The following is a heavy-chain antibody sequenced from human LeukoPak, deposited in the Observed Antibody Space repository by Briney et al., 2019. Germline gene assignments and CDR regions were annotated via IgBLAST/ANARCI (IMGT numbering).Heavy chain of an antibody. J-gene: IGHJ6*04. V-gene: IGHV3-30*04. Sequence: PGGSLRLSCAASGFTFRSYAMHWVRQAPGKGLEWVAVISYDGSNKYYADSVKGRFTISRDNSKNTLYLQMNSLRAEDTAVYYCARETGFGELFFYYYYGMDVWGKGTTVTVSS. D-gene: IGHD3-10*01. CDR1: GFTFRSYA. CDR2: ISYDGSNK. CDR3: ARETGFGELFFYYYYGMDV.